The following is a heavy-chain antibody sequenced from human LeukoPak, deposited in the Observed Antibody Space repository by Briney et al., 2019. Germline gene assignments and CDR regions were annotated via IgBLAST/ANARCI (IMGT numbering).Heavy chain of an antibody. CDR2: IYHSGST. J-gene: IGHJ4*02. V-gene: IGHV4-30-2*01. CDR3: ARYYDSSGYDY. D-gene: IGHD3-22*01. Sequence: PSETLSLTCAVSGGSISSGGYSWSWIRQPPGKGLEWIGYIYHSGSTYYNPSLKSRVTISVDRSKNQSSLKLSSVTAADTAVYYCARYYDSSGYDYWGQGTLVTVSS. CDR1: GGSISSGGYS.